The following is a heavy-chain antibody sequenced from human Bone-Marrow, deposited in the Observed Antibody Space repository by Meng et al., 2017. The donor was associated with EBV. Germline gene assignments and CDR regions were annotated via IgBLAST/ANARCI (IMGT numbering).Heavy chain of an antibody. V-gene: IGHV4-4*02. CDR3: ARGGVVPAAIGTWFEP. CDR2: IYHSART. Sequence: GLVPAAGPGLVKPSGPLSLTCGVFGGSISSSNWWSWVRPPPGKGLEWIVEIYHSARTNYHPSIKSRVAISVDKSKTQSSLKLSSVTAADTAVYYCARGGVVPAAIGTWFEPWGQGTLVTVSS. CDR1: GGSISSSNW. J-gene: IGHJ5*02. D-gene: IGHD2-2*02.